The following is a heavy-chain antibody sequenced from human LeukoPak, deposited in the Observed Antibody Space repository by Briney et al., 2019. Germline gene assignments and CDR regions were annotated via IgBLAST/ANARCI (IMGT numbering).Heavy chain of an antibody. Sequence: PSETLSLTCTVSGGSISSYYWSWSRQPPGKGLEWSGYIYYSGSTNYNPSLKSRVTISVDTSKNPFSLKLSSVTAADTAVYYCARVRGSGKYYYYYLDVWGKGTTVTISS. V-gene: IGHV4-59*01. CDR3: ARVRGSGKYYYYYLDV. J-gene: IGHJ6*03. CDR1: GGSISSYY. D-gene: IGHD3-10*01. CDR2: IYYSGST.